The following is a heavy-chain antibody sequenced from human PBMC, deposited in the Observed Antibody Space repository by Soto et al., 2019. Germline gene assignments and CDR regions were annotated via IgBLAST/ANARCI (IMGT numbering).Heavy chain of an antibody. CDR3: ARNTAMGPRYNWFDP. Sequence: GASVKVSCKASGYTFTSYGISWVRQAPGQGLEWMGWITPYNGNTNYAQNLQGRVTMTTDTSTSTAYMELTSLRSDDTAVYYCARNTAMGPRYNWFDPWGQGTLVTVSS. J-gene: IGHJ5*02. V-gene: IGHV1-18*01. CDR1: GYTFTSYG. D-gene: IGHD5-18*01. CDR2: ITPYNGNT.